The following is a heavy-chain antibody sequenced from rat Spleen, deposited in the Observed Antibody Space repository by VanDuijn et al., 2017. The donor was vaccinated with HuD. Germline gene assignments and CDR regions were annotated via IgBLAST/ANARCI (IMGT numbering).Heavy chain of an antibody. Sequence: EVQLVESDGGLVQPGRSLKLSCAASGFTFSDYYMAWVRQAPTKGLEWVATISYDGSRIYYRDSVKGRFTISRDNAKSTLYLQMDSLRSEDTATYYCTTCTIGGVLDAWGQGASVTVSS. CDR3: TTCTIGGVLDA. V-gene: IGHV5-7*01. CDR2: ISYDGSRI. CDR1: GFTFSDYY. D-gene: IGHD4-3*01. J-gene: IGHJ4*01.